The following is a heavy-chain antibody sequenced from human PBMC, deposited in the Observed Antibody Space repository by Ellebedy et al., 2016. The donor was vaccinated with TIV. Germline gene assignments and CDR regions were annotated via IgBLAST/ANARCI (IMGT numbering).Heavy chain of an antibody. Sequence: SGPTLVKPTQTLTLTCTFSGFSLSTSGMCVSWIRQPPGKALEWLALIDWDDDKYYSTSLKTRLTISKDTSKNQVVLTMTNMDPVDTATYYCARIPVVVAGHYYGMDVWGQGTTVTVSS. J-gene: IGHJ6*02. CDR3: ARIPVVVAGHYYGMDV. V-gene: IGHV2-70*01. CDR1: GFSLSTSGMC. D-gene: IGHD2-15*01. CDR2: IDWDDDK.